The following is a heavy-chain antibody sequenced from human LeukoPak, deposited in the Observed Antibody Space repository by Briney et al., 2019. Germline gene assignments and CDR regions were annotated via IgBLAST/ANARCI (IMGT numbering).Heavy chain of an antibody. Sequence: GGSLRLSCAASGFTFSSYGMHWVRQAPGKGLEWVAFIRYDGSNKYYADSVKGRFTISRDNAKKSLYLQMNSLRAEDTAVYYCARDYGDSSHAFDIWGQGTMVTVSS. D-gene: IGHD4-17*01. CDR1: GFTFSSYG. V-gene: IGHV3-30*02. CDR2: IRYDGSNK. J-gene: IGHJ3*02. CDR3: ARDYGDSSHAFDI.